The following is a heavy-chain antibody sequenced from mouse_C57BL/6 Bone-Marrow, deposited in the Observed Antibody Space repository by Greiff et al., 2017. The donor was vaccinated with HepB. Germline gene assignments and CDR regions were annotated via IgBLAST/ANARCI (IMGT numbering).Heavy chain of an antibody. V-gene: IGHV1-5*01. CDR3: TSQFITTVVATPFDY. J-gene: IGHJ2*01. CDR1: GYTFTSYW. Sequence: VQLQQSGTVLARPGASVKMSCKTSGYTFTSYWMHWVKQRPGQGLEWIGAIYPGNSDTSYNQKFKGKAKLTAVTSASTAYMELSSLTNEDSAVYYCTSQFITTVVATPFDYWGQGTTLTVSS. CDR2: IYPGNSDT. D-gene: IGHD1-1*01.